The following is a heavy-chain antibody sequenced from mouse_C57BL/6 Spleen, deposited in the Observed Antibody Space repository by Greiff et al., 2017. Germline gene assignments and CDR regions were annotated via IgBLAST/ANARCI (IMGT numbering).Heavy chain of an antibody. CDR1: GYTFTSYW. CDR3: ARSEPQTGRGY. Sequence: QVQLKQPGAELVMPGASVKLSCKASGYTFTSYWMHWVKQRPGQGLEWIGEIDPSDSYTNYNQKFKGKSTLTVDKSSSTAYMQLSSLTSEDAAVYYCARSEPQTGRGYWGQGTTLTVSS. D-gene: IGHD4-1*01. V-gene: IGHV1-69*01. J-gene: IGHJ2*01. CDR2: IDPSDSYT.